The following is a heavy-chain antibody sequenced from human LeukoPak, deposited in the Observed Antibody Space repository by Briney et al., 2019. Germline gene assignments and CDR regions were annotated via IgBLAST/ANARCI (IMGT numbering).Heavy chain of an antibody. CDR2: IYYSGST. V-gene: IGHV4-59*08. J-gene: IGHJ4*02. CDR1: GGSTCSFS. D-gene: IGHD3-22*01. Sequence: SETLSPTCTVSGGSTCSFSWGWIRQPPGKGLEWIGYIYYSGSTNYNPSLKSRVTISVDTSKKQFSLKLTSVTAADTAVYYCARNYDGSGYYLYWGQGTLVTVAS. CDR3: ARNYDGSGYYLY.